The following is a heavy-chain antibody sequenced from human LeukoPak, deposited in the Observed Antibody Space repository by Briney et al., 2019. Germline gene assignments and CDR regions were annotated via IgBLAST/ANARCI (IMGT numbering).Heavy chain of an antibody. CDR1: GFTFSTFA. J-gene: IGHJ4*02. Sequence: PGGSLRLSCAASGFTFSTFAMIWVRQPPGKGLEWVSSIFPSGGEIHYADSVRGRFTISRDNSKSTLPLQMNSLRAEDTAIYYRATYRQVLLPFESWGQGTLVTVSS. D-gene: IGHD2-8*02. CDR2: IFPSGGEI. CDR3: ATYRQVLLPFES. V-gene: IGHV3-23*01.